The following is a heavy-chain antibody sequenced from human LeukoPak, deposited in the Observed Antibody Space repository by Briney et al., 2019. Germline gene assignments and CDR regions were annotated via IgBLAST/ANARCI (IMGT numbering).Heavy chain of an antibody. V-gene: IGHV3-48*01. CDR3: AREDSGIAVAPPGY. CDR1: GFTFSSYS. CDR2: ISSSSSTI. J-gene: IGHJ4*02. D-gene: IGHD6-19*01. Sequence: GGSLRLSCAASGFTFSSYSMNWVRQAPGKGLEWVSYISSSSSTIYYADSVKGRFTISRDNAKNSLYLQMNSLRAEDTAVYYCAREDSGIAVAPPGYWGQGTLVTVSS.